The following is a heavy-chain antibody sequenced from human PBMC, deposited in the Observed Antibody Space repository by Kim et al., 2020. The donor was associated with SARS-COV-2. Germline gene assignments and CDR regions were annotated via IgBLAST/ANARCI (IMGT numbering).Heavy chain of an antibody. CDR3: AREWFGEPMGFDY. V-gene: IGHV1-46*01. J-gene: IGHJ4*02. D-gene: IGHD3-10*01. Sequence: YAQKFQGRVTMTRDTSTSTVYMELSSLRSEDTAVYYCAREWFGEPMGFDYWGQGTLVTVSS.